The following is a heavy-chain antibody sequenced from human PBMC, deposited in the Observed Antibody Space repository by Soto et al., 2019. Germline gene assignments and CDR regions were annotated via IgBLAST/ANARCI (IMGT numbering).Heavy chain of an antibody. V-gene: IGHV4-39*07. D-gene: IGHD2-21*02. Sequence: SETLSLTCTLSGDSVTSGSYYWSWVRQPPGKGLEWIGEIYHSGSTNYNPSLKSRVTISVDKSKNQFSLKLSSVTAADTAVYYCARVMGGGDYYYYYGMDVWGQGTTVTVSS. CDR2: IYHSGST. J-gene: IGHJ6*02. CDR1: GDSVTSGSYY. CDR3: ARVMGGGDYYYYYGMDV.